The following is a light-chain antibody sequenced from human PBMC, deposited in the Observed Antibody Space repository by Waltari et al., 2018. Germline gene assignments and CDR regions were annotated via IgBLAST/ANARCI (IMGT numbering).Light chain of an antibody. V-gene: IGLV3-27*01. CDR2: RDN. CDR3: YSVSANSWV. CDR1: VLAKKY. J-gene: IGLJ3*02. Sequence: SYELTQPSSVSLSPGQTANITCSGNVLAKKYGRGLQQNPGQAPMLLIYRDNARPSGIPERFSGSSSGTTVTLTISGAHVEDEADYYCYSVSANSWVFGGGTRLTVL.